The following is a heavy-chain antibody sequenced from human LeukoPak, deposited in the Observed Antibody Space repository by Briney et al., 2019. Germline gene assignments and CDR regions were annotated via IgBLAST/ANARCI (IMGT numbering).Heavy chain of an antibody. V-gene: IGHV3-23*01. D-gene: IGHD1-26*01. CDR1: GLTFSNYA. CDR3: AKDLGRYRNNYFDY. Sequence: QPGGSLRLSCAASGLTFSNYATSWVRQAPGKGLKWVSAISGSGISTYYEDSVKGRFTISRDKSKDTVYLQINSLRAEDTAIYYCAKDLGRYRNNYFDYWGQGTLVTVSS. J-gene: IGHJ4*02. CDR2: ISGSGIST.